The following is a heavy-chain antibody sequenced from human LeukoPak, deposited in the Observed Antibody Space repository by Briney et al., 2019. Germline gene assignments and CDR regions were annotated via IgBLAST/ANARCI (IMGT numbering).Heavy chain of an antibody. J-gene: IGHJ5*01. CDR3: AIGSPKYDS. CDR2: INHSGAT. Sequence: SETLSLTCAVYGGSFSGYYWSWIRQPPGKGLEWIGEINHSGATNYNPSLKSRVIISVDTSKNQFSLKVNHVTAADTAVYYCAIGSPKYDSWGQGTLVTVSS. V-gene: IGHV4-34*01. CDR1: GGSFSGYY.